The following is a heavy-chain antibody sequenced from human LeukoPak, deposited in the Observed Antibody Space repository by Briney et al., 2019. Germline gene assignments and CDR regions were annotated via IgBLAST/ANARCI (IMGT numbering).Heavy chain of an antibody. J-gene: IGHJ4*02. CDR2: IYPRDGST. CDR1: GYTFTSNY. V-gene: IGHV1-46*01. CDR3: ARDQEGFDY. Sequence: ASVKVSCTASGYTFTSNYIHWVRPAPGQGLEWMGMIYPRDGSTSYAQKFQGRVTVTRDTSTSTVHMELSGLRSEDTAVYYCARDQEGFDYWGQGTLVTVSS.